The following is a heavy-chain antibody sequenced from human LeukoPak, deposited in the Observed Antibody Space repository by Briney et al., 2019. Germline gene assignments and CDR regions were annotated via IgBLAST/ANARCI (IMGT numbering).Heavy chain of an antibody. Sequence: ASVKVSCKASGYTFTGYYMHWVRQAPGQGLEWMGWINPNSGGTNYAQKFQGRVTMTRDTSISTAYMELSRLRSDDTAVYYCARDSGGRSDTDNPRAFDIWGQGTMVTVSS. CDR1: GYTFTGYY. V-gene: IGHV1-2*02. CDR3: ARDSGGRSDTDNPRAFDI. CDR2: INPNSGGT. D-gene: IGHD5-18*01. J-gene: IGHJ3*02.